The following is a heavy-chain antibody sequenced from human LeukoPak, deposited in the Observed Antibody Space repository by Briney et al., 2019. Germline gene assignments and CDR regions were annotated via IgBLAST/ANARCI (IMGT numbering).Heavy chain of an antibody. CDR1: GFTFSSYE. V-gene: IGHV3-48*03. CDR2: ISSSGSTI. CDR3: ARGMAVHSGSYP. D-gene: IGHD1-26*01. J-gene: IGHJ5*02. Sequence: GGSLRLSCAASGFTFSSYEMNWVRQAPGKGLEWVSYISSSGSTIYYADSVKGRFTISRDNAKNSLYLQMNNLRAEDTAVYYCARGMAVHSGSYPWGQGTLVTVSS.